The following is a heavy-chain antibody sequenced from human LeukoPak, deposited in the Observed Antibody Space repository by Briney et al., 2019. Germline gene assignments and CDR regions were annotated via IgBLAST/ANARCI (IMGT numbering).Heavy chain of an antibody. J-gene: IGHJ5*02. Sequence: AGGSLRLSCAASGFTFSSYWMSWVRQAPGKGLEWVANIKQDGSEKYYVDSVKGRFTISRDNAKNSLYLQMNSLRAEDTAVYYCARVGLKAHYDFWSGYWNWFDPWGQGTLVTVSS. V-gene: IGHV3-7*01. CDR3: ARVGLKAHYDFWSGYWNWFDP. CDR2: IKQDGSEK. CDR1: GFTFSSYW. D-gene: IGHD3-3*01.